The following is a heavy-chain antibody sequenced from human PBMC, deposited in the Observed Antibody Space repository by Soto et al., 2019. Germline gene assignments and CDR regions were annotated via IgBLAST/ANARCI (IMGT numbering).Heavy chain of an antibody. CDR2: IWYDGSNK. CDR1: GFPFSSYG. Sequence: ESGGGVVPPGRSLRLSCAASGFPFSSYGMHWVRQAPGKGLDWVAVIWYDGSNKDYAESVKGRFTISRDNSKNTLYLQMNSLRADDTAVYYCASSINWGQGTLVTVSS. V-gene: IGHV3-33*01. J-gene: IGHJ4*02. CDR3: ASSIN.